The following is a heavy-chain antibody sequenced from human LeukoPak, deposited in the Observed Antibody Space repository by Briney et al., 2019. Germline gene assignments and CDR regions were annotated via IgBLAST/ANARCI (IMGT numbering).Heavy chain of an antibody. V-gene: IGHV4-4*07. D-gene: IGHD3-10*01. Sequence: SETLFLTCTVYVDSISSYYWSWIRQPAGKGLERIRRVFTSGTIYYNLSLKSRVNIAVGTYKNQFCLKLTSVTAADTAVYYWARAYYYGSGSLDYWGQGTLVTVSS. CDR1: VDSISSYY. J-gene: IGHJ4*02. CDR2: VFTSGTI. CDR3: ARAYYYGSGSLDY.